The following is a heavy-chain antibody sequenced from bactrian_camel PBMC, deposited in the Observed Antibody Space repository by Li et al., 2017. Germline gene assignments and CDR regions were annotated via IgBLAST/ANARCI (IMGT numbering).Heavy chain of an antibody. Sequence: HVQLVESGGGLAQPGGSLRLSCAASGFTFVSSDWMFWVRQAPGTKQEGVAAIDSRDVPTYGDSVKGRFTISRDSAKNTLYLQLNSLKTEDTAMYYCTKDRGPAVPAGSFDYWAQGTQVTVS. CDR1: GFTFVSSDW. CDR3: TKDRGPAVPAGSFDY. CDR2: IDSRDVPT. D-gene: IGHD6*01. V-gene: IGHV3S1*01. J-gene: IGHJ6*01.